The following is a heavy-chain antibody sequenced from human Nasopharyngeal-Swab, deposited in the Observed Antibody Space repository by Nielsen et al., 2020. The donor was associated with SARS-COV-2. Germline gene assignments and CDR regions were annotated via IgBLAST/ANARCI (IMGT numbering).Heavy chain of an antibody. D-gene: IGHD5-12*01. CDR3: ARGYSGYDWTPFDY. CDR1: GGTFSRYA. CDR2: IIPIFGTA. J-gene: IGHJ4*02. V-gene: IGHV1-69*13. Sequence: SVKVSCKASGGTFSRYAISWVRQAPGQGLEWMGGIIPIFGTANYAQKFQGRVTITADESTSTAYMELSSLRSEDTAVYYCARGYSGYDWTPFDYWGQGTLVTVSS.